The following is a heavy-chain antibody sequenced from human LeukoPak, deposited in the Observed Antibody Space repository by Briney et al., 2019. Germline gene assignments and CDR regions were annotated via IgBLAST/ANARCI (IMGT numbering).Heavy chain of an antibody. J-gene: IGHJ6*02. V-gene: IGHV3-21*01. Sequence: GGSLRLSCAASGFTFSSYSMNWVRQAPGKGLEWVSSISSSSSYIYYADSVKGRFTISRDNAKNSLYLQMNSLRAEDTAVYYCARDQGGVVVVAATRYYGMDVWGQGTTVTVSS. CDR3: ARDQGGVVVVAATRYYGMDV. CDR2: ISSSSSYI. CDR1: GFTFSSYS. D-gene: IGHD2-15*01.